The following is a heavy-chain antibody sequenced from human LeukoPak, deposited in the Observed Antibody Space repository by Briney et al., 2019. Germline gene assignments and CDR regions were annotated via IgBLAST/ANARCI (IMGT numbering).Heavy chain of an antibody. D-gene: IGHD6-19*01. CDR2: INHSGST. J-gene: IGHJ4*02. Sequence: SETLSLTCAVYGGSFSGYYWSWIRQPPGKGLEWIGEINHSGSTNYNPSLKSRVTISVDTSKNQFSLKLSSVTAADTAVYYCVLGWLSVGYWGQGTLVTVSS. CDR3: VLGWLSVGY. V-gene: IGHV4-34*01. CDR1: GGSFSGYY.